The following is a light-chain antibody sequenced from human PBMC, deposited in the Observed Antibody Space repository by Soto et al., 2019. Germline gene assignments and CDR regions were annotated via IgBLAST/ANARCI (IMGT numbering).Light chain of an antibody. V-gene: IGLV2-23*01. CDR1: SSDVGAYNS. Sequence: QSVLAQPASVSGSPGQSITISCTGTSSDVGAYNSVSWYQQHPHKAPQVIIYKGTQRPSGVSNRFSGSTSGNAASLTISGLQADDEAEYFCCSSAPESNYVLGSGTKVTV. CDR3: CSSAPESNYV. CDR2: KGT. J-gene: IGLJ1*01.